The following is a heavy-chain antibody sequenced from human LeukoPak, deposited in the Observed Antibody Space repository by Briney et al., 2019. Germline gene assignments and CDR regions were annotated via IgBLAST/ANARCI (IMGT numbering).Heavy chain of an antibody. CDR1: GGSFSGYY. Sequence: SETLSLTCAVYGGSFSGYYWSWIRQPPGKGLEWIGEINHSGSTNYNPSLKSRVTISVDKSKNQFSLKLSSVTAADTAVYYCARSGYSSGWHGGDWFDPWGQGTLVTVSS. CDR3: ARSGYSSGWHGGDWFDP. V-gene: IGHV4-34*01. D-gene: IGHD6-19*01. J-gene: IGHJ5*02. CDR2: INHSGST.